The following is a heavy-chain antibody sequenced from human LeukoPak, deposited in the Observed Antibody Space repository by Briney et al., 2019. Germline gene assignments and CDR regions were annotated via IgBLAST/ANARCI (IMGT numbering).Heavy chain of an antibody. D-gene: IGHD2-15*01. Sequence: ASVKVSCKASAYTFTSYDINWVRQATGQGHEWMGWMNPNSGNTGYAQKFQGRVTMTRNTSISTAYMELSSLRSEDTAVYYCARGAPGSYCSGGSCPYFDYWGQGTLISVSS. V-gene: IGHV1-8*01. CDR3: ARGAPGSYCSGGSCPYFDY. J-gene: IGHJ4*02. CDR1: AYTFTSYD. CDR2: MNPNSGNT.